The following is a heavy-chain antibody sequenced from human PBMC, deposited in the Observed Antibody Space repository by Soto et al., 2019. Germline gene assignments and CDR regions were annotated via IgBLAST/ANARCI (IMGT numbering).Heavy chain of an antibody. CDR1: GFTVSSYW. V-gene: IGHV3-7*05. CDR3: ARERRDGYTGYALDV. J-gene: IGHJ6*02. Sequence: EVQLVESGGGLVQPGGSLRLSCAASGFTVSSYWMSWDRQAPGKGRGWVANIKQDGSENSYVESVKGRFTISRDNAKNSLYLQMTSLRAEDTAVYYCARERRDGYTGYALDVWGQGTTVTVSS. CDR2: IKQDGSEN. D-gene: IGHD5-12*01.